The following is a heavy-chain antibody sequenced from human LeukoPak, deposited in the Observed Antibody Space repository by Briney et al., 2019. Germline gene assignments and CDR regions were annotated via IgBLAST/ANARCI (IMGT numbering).Heavy chain of an antibody. CDR3: ARDMWSYFYEN. Sequence: PGGSLRLSCAASGFSFSSYAMSWVRQAPGNWLEWVSAISVSGGTTSYAAAVKGRFTIPRDNSKNTLYLQMNSLRAEDMAVYYCARDMWSYFYENGGQGTLVTVSS. CDR2: ISVSGGTT. V-gene: IGHV3-23*01. J-gene: IGHJ4*02. D-gene: IGHD2/OR15-2a*01. CDR1: GFSFSSYA.